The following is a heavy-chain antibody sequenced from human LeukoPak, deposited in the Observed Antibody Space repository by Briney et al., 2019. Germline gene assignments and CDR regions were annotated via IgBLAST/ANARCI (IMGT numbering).Heavy chain of an antibody. CDR1: GFTLSNSW. D-gene: IGHD3-10*01. Sequence: GGSLRLSCAASGFTLSNSWMHWVRQAPGKGLVWVSRTNGDGSDTSYADSVKGRFTISRDSATNTLYLQMNSLRAEDTAVYYCTRTPDGVDYWGQGTLVTVSS. CDR2: TNGDGSDT. V-gene: IGHV3-74*01. CDR3: TRTPDGVDY. J-gene: IGHJ4*02.